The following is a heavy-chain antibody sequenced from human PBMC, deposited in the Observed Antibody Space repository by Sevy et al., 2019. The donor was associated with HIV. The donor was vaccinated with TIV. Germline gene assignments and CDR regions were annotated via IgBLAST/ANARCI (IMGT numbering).Heavy chain of an antibody. V-gene: IGHV3-23*01. CDR2: ISGSGGTT. D-gene: IGHD3-9*01. J-gene: IGHJ4*02. CDR3: AKSAGRGDYNQYFDY. Sequence: GGYLRLSCAASGFTFSSCAMSWVRQAPGKGLEWVSGISGSGGTTYYTDSLKGRFTISRDNSKNTLYLQMNSLRAEDTAVYYCAKSAGRGDYNQYFDYWGQGTLVTVSS. CDR1: GFTFSSCA.